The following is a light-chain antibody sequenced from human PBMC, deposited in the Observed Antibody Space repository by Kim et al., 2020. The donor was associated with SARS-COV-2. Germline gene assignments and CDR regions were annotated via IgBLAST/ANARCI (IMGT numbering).Light chain of an antibody. CDR2: GNS. CDR3: QSYDSSLSGSV. V-gene: IGLV1-40*01. CDR1: SSNIGSGYD. Sequence: QRVTIYCTGSSSNIGSGYDVHWYQQLPGTAPKLLIYGNSNRPSGVPDRFSGSKSGTSASLAITGLQAEDEADYSCQSYDSSLSGSVFGGGTQLTVL. J-gene: IGLJ3*02.